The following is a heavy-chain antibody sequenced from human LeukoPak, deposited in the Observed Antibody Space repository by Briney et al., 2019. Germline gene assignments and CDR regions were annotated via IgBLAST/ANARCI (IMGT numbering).Heavy chain of an antibody. V-gene: IGHV3-48*03. J-gene: IGHJ4*02. CDR1: GFTFSSYE. D-gene: IGHD3-10*01. CDR2: ISSSGSTI. Sequence: GGSLRLSCAASGFTFSSYEMNWVRQAPGKGLEWVSYISSSGSTIYYADSVKGRFTISRDNAKNSLYLQMNSLRAEDTAVYYCASSVVRGVVDYWGQGTLVTVSS. CDR3: ASSVVRGVVDY.